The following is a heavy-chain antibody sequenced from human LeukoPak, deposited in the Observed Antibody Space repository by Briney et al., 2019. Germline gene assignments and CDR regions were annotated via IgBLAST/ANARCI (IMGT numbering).Heavy chain of an antibody. J-gene: IGHJ4*02. Sequence: ASMKVSRKASGYTFTSYYMHWVRQAPGQGLEWMGIINPSDGSTTYAQKFQGRVTMTRDTSTSTLYMELSSLRSDDTAVYLCAIDSSSYHCCFDYWGQGTLATVSS. V-gene: IGHV1-46*01. CDR1: GYTFTSYY. CDR3: AIDSSSYHCCFDY. D-gene: IGHD3-22*01. CDR2: INPSDGST.